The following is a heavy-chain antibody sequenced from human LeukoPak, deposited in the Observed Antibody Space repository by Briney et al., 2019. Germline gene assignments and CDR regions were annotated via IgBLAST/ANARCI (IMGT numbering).Heavy chain of an antibody. V-gene: IGHV4-38-2*02. Sequence: SETLSLTCTVSGGSISSYYWSWIRQPPGKGLEWIGSIYHSGSTYYNPSLKSRVTISVDTSKNQFSLKLSSVTAADTAVYYCARASDYYGMDVWGQGTTVTVSS. CDR1: GGSISSYY. CDR2: IYHSGST. J-gene: IGHJ6*02. CDR3: ARASDYYGMDV.